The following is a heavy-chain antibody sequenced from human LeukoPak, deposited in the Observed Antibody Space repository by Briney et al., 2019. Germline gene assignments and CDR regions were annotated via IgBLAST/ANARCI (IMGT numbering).Heavy chain of an antibody. J-gene: IGHJ3*02. CDR1: GFTFSNYE. CDR2: ISGSGSTI. D-gene: IGHD5-18*01. V-gene: IGHV3-48*03. CDR3: ARVDPAIRGDGLEI. Sequence: GGSLRLSCAASGFTFSNYEMNWVRQAPGKGLEWVSYISGSGSTIYYAGSVKGRFTISRDNARNSLYLQMSSLRAEDTAIYYCARVDPAIRGDGLEIWGQGTVVTVSS.